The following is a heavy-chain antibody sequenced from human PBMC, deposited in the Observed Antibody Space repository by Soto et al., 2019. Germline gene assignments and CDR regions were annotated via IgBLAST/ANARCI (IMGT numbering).Heavy chain of an antibody. J-gene: IGHJ4*02. CDR2: ISYSGETK. D-gene: IGHD2-15*01. CDR1: GFTFTKYS. CDR3: VRGVVVVVGSTAENFDH. Sequence: GGSLRLSCVTSGFTFTKYSMNWVRQAPGKGLEWVSYISYSGETKYYADSLKGRYAISRDDAKNSVYLQMNSLRDADTAFYYCVRGVVVVVGSTAENFDHWGQGTLVTVSS. V-gene: IGHV3-48*02.